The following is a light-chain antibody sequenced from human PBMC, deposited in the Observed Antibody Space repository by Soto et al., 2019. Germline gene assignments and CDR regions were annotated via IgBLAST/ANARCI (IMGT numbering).Light chain of an antibody. Sequence: SCKSSQSVLYTSNNKNYLAWYRQKPGQPPKLLIYWASTRESGVPDRFSGSGSGTDFTLTISSLQAEDVAVYYCQQYYSTPITFGQGTRLEIK. CDR3: QQYYSTPIT. CDR1: QSVLYTSNNKNY. J-gene: IGKJ5*01. CDR2: WAS. V-gene: IGKV4-1*01.